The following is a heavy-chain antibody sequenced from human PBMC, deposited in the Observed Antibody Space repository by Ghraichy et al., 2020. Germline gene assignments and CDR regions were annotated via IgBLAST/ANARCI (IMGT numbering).Heavy chain of an antibody. CDR1: GFTFSSYS. Sequence: GGSLRLSCAASGFTFSSYSMNWVRQAPGKGLEWVSSISSSSSYIYYADSVKGRFTISRDNAKNSLYLQMNSLRAEDTAVYYCARDRGSGSGWFDPWGQGTLVTVSS. D-gene: IGHD3-10*01. J-gene: IGHJ5*02. CDR2: ISSSSSYI. CDR3: ARDRGSGSGWFDP. V-gene: IGHV3-21*01.